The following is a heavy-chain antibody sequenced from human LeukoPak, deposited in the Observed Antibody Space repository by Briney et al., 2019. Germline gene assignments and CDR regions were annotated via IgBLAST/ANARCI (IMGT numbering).Heavy chain of an antibody. D-gene: IGHD3-22*01. J-gene: IGHJ5*02. CDR1: GFTFSSYA. Sequence: PGGSLRLSCAASGFTFSSYAMSWVRQAPGKGLEWVAVIWYDGSNKYYADSVKGRFTISRDNSKNTLYLQMNSLRAEDTAVYYCAREDSSGYYAWFDPWGQGTLVTVSS. V-gene: IGHV3-33*08. CDR2: IWYDGSNK. CDR3: AREDSSGYYAWFDP.